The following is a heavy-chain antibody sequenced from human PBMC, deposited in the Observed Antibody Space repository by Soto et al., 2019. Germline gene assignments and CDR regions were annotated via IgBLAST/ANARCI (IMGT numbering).Heavy chain of an antibody. CDR1: GFTFSDHY. Sequence: GSLRLSCAASGFTFSDHYMDWVRQAAGKGLEWVGRIRSKANSYATEYAASVKGRFTISRDDSDNTASLQMNSLKTEDTALYHCTGDIAVANMWGQGTMVTVSS. CDR2: IRSKANSYAT. V-gene: IGHV3-73*01. CDR3: TGDIAVANM. D-gene: IGHD6-19*01. J-gene: IGHJ4*02.